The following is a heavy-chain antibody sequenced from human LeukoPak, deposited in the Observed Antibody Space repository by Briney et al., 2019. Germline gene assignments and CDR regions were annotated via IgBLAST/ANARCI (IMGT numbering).Heavy chain of an antibody. D-gene: IGHD6-13*01. V-gene: IGHV3-23*03. CDR2: IYSGGST. CDR1: GFTFSSYA. Sequence: GGSLRLSCAASGFTFSSYAMHWVRQAPGKGLEWVSVIYSGGSTYYADSVKGRFTISRDNSKNTLYVHMNSLRAEDTAVYYCARVDGIAAAGFGYWGQGTLVTVSS. CDR3: ARVDGIAAAGFGY. J-gene: IGHJ4*02.